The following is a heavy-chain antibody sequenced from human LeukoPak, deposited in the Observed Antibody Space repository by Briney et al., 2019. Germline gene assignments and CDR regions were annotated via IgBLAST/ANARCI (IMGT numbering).Heavy chain of an antibody. D-gene: IGHD2-2*01. V-gene: IGHV3-23*01. CDR2: ISGIGGST. J-gene: IGHJ1*01. CDR3: AKGPPGDCSSTSCYALRYFQH. Sequence: SCKASGFTFTSYGISWVRQAPGKGLEWVSAISGIGGSTYYADSVKGRFTISRDSSKNTLYLQMNSLRAEDAAVYYCAKGPPGDCSSTSCYALRYFQHWGQGTLVTVSS. CDR1: GFTFTSYG.